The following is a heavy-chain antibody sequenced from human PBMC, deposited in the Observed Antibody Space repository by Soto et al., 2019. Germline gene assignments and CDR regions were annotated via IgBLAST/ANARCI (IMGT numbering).Heavy chain of an antibody. CDR2: ISPDNGNT. D-gene: IGHD3-22*01. Sequence: ASVKVSCKASGYTFTIYGINWVRQAPGQGLEWMGWISPDNGNTNYAQKLQGRVTMTTDTSTSTAYMELRSLRSDDTAVYYCAGDGHLRTYYYDSSGYYYDYWGQGTLVTVSS. V-gene: IGHV1-18*01. CDR1: GYTFTIYG. J-gene: IGHJ4*02. CDR3: AGDGHLRTYYYDSSGYYYDY.